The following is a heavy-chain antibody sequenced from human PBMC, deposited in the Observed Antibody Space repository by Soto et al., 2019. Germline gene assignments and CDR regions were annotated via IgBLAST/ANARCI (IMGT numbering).Heavy chain of an antibody. Sequence: EVQLVESGGGLVKPGGSLRLSCVASGFTFSDSAMNWVRQAPGKGLEWVSSITHSSRFISYSDSVKGRFTISRDNAQNSVYLELNSMTPEDTAVYYCARGGGSLSYWGQGTLVTVSS. V-gene: IGHV3-21*01. J-gene: IGHJ4*02. CDR2: ITHSSRFI. CDR1: GFTFSDSA. CDR3: ARGGGSLSY. D-gene: IGHD1-26*01.